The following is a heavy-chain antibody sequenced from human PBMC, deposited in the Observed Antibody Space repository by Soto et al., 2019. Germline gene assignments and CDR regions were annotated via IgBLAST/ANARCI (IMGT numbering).Heavy chain of an antibody. Sequence: TLSVTCEISGDSVMNRTHYWTWIRQPPGKGLEWIGFLYYGGTNYNPSLKSRLTISLDTSKNQISLNLSSVTAADTAVYYCVRELGLTARSDDKQY. CDR2: LYYGGT. CDR3: VRELGLTARSDDKQY. CDR1: GDSVMNRTHY. V-gene: IGHV4-61*01. D-gene: IGHD3-22*01. J-gene: IGHJ1*01.